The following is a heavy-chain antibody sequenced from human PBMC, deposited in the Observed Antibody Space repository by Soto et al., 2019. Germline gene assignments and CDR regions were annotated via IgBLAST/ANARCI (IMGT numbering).Heavy chain of an antibody. D-gene: IGHD3-3*01. CDR1: GFTFSSYG. CDR2: IWYDGSNK. CDR3: AVTYYDFWSGYYPGDYYYGMDV. J-gene: IGHJ6*02. Sequence: LRLSCSASGFTFSSYGMHWVRQARGKGLEWGAGIWYDGSNKYYAASVKGRFTITRDNSKNTLYLQMNSLRAEDTAVYYCAVTYYDFWSGYYPGDYYYGMDVWGQGTTVTVSS. V-gene: IGHV3-33*01.